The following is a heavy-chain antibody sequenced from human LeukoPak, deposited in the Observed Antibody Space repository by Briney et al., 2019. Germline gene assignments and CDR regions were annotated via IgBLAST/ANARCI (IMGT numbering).Heavy chain of an antibody. J-gene: IGHJ5*02. D-gene: IGHD6-13*01. CDR2: INPSGGST. CDR1: GGTFSNYA. CDR3: ARDFGSSSDTLGWFDP. V-gene: IGHV1-46*01. Sequence: ASVKVSCKASGGTFSNYAISWVRQAPGQGLEWMGIINPSGGSTSYAQKFQGRVTMTRDTSTSTVYMELSSLRSEDTAVYYCARDFGSSSDTLGWFDPWGQGTLVTVSS.